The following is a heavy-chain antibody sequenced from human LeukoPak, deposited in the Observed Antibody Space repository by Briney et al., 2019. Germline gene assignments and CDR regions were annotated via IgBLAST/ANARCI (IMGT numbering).Heavy chain of an antibody. CDR3: AKDSDGDQNKIFDY. V-gene: IGHV3-9*01. CDR2: ISWNSGSI. CDR1: GFTFDDYA. Sequence: PGGSLRLSCAASGFTFDDYAMHWVRQAPGKGXXXXXXISWNSGSIGXXXXVXXXXXISRDNAKXXLYLQMNSLRAEDTALYYCAKDSDGDQNKIFDYWGQGTLVTVSS. J-gene: IGHJ4*02. D-gene: IGHD4-17*01.